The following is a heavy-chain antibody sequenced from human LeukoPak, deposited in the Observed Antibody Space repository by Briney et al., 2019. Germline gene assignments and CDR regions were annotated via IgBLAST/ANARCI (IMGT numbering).Heavy chain of an antibody. CDR1: GYTFTGYY. J-gene: IGHJ4*02. D-gene: IGHD6-19*01. CDR3: ARGLTGYSSGWHWNY. CDR2: INPNSGGT. V-gene: IGHV1-2*02. Sequence: GASVKVSCKASGYTFTGYYMHWVRQAPGQGLEWMGWINPNSGGTNYAQKFQGRVTMTRDTPISTAYMELSRLRSDDTAVYYCARGLTGYSSGWHWNYWGQGTLVTVSS.